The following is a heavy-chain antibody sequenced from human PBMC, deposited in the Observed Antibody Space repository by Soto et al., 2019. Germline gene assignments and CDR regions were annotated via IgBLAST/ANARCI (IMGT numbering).Heavy chain of an antibody. CDR3: AKVSVVVVAAGDWFDP. V-gene: IGHV3-23*01. J-gene: IGHJ5*02. CDR2: ISGNSGST. D-gene: IGHD2-15*01. CDR1: GFRFSSYA. Sequence: GGSLRLSCAASGFRFSSYAMTLVRQSPGKGLEWVSCISGNSGSTYYADSVKGRFTVSRDNSKNTVYLQMNSLRGDDTAVYYCAKVSVVVVAAGDWFDPWGQGTFFTLSS.